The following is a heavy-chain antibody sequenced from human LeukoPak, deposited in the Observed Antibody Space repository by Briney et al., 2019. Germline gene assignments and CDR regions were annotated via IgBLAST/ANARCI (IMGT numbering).Heavy chain of an antibody. D-gene: IGHD6-13*01. CDR1: GYTFSIYN. CDR2: INPSGGT. V-gene: IGHV1-46*01. CDR3: AREGVAGTGLDY. Sequence: GASVKVSCKASGYTFSIYNMHWVRQAPGQRLEWMGIINPSGGTSYAQKLQGRITMTRDTSTVCMELSSLRSEDTAFYYCAREGVAGTGLDYWGQGTLVTVSS. J-gene: IGHJ4*02.